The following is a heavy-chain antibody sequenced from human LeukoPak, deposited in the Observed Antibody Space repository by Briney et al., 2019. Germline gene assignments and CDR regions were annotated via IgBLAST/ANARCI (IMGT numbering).Heavy chain of an antibody. Sequence: PSETLSLTCTVSGGSISSSSYYWGWIRQPPGKGLEWIGSIYYSGSTYYNPSLKSRVTISVDTSKNQFSLKLSSVTAADTAVYYCARRNCSGGSCYFDYWGQGTLVTVSS. CDR3: ARRNCSGGSCYFDY. CDR1: GGSISSSSYY. V-gene: IGHV4-39*01. D-gene: IGHD2-15*01. J-gene: IGHJ4*02. CDR2: IYYSGST.